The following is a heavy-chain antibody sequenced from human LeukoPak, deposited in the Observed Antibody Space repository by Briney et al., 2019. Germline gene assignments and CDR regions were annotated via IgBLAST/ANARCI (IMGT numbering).Heavy chain of an antibody. CDR3: AKEGWGYCSSTSCYAAGVSGGELDY. CDR1: EFTFSHHW. Sequence: GGSLRLSCAASEFTFSHHWMTWVRQAPGKGLELVANIKQDGSETYYVDSVKGRFTISRDNAKNSLDMQMNSLRVEDTAVYYCAKEGWGYCSSTSCYAAGVSGGELDYWGQGTLVTVSS. CDR2: IKQDGSET. V-gene: IGHV3-7*01. D-gene: IGHD2-2*01. J-gene: IGHJ4*02.